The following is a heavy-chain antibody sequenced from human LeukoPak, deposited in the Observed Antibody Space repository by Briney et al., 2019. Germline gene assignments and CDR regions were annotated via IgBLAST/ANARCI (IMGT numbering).Heavy chain of an antibody. D-gene: IGHD1-26*01. J-gene: IGHJ4*02. Sequence: PGGSLRLSCAASGFTFSNAWMSWVRQAPGKGLEWVGRIKSKTDGGTTDYAAPVKGRFTISRDDSKNTLYLQMNSLKTEDTAVYYCTTLYSGSSHNFDYWGQGTLVTVSS. V-gene: IGHV3-15*01. CDR3: TTLYSGSSHNFDY. CDR1: GFTFSNAW. CDR2: IKSKTDGGTT.